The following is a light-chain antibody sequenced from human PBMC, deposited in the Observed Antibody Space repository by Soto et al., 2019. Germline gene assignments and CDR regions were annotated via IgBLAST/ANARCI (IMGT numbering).Light chain of an antibody. CDR2: GAS. CDR1: QTVNSN. Sequence: EIVMTQSPATLSVSPGERATLSCRASQTVNSNLAWYQQKPGQAPRLLIYGASTRATDIPARFSGSGSGTEFALTISSLQSEEFALFYCQQYNNWPYTVGQGTKVDIK. V-gene: IGKV3-15*01. CDR3: QQYNNWPYT. J-gene: IGKJ2*01.